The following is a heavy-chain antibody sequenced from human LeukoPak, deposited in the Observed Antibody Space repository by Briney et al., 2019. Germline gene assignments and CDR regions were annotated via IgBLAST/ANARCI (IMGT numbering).Heavy chain of an antibody. J-gene: IGHJ3*02. Sequence: SETLSLTCAVYGGSFSGYYWNWIRQPPGKGLEWIGEINHRGSTNNNPSLKSRVTISVDTSKNQFSLKLSSVTAADTAVYYCARFSLGYDAFDISGQGTMVTVSS. D-gene: IGHD3-22*01. CDR3: ARFSLGYDAFDI. CDR2: INHRGST. V-gene: IGHV4-34*01. CDR1: GGSFSGYY.